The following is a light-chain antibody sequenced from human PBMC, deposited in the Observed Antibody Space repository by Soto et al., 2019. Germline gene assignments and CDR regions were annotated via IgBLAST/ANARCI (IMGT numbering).Light chain of an antibody. V-gene: IGKV3-20*01. CDR3: QQYVTSSPRT. CDR2: GIS. CDR1: HTISRSY. J-gene: IGKJ1*01. Sequence: EIVLTPSPGTLSLSPGESATLSCRASHTISRSYLAWYQQKPGQAPRLLMYGISRRATGIPDRFSGSGSGTDFTLTITRLEPEDFAVYYCQQYVTSSPRTFGQGTKVEIK.